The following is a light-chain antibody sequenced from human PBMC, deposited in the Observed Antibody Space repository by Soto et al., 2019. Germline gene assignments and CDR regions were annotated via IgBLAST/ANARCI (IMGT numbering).Light chain of an antibody. V-gene: IGKV3-15*01. CDR2: YTS. CDR1: QSVSSD. Sequence: EIVMSKSPATPSVSQGESATLSCRASQSVSSDLAWYQQKPGQAPRLLIYYTSTRATGFPARFSGGGSGTEFTLTISSLQSEDSAFYYCQQYNKWPITSSQGTLLAI. CDR3: QQYNKWPIT. J-gene: IGKJ5*01.